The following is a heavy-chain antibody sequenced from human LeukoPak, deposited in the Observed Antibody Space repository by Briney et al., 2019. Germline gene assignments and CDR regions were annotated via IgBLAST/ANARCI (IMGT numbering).Heavy chain of an antibody. CDR2: IYYSGST. V-gene: IGHV4-31*03. CDR1: GGSISSGGYY. J-gene: IGHJ4*02. Sequence: SQTLSLTCTVSGGSISSGGYYWSWIRQHPGKGLEWIGYIYYSGSTYYNPSLKSRVTISVGTSKNQFSLKLSSVTAADTAVYYCARGWGKQQLVADYWGQGTLVTVSS. CDR3: ARGWGKQQLVADY. D-gene: IGHD6-13*01.